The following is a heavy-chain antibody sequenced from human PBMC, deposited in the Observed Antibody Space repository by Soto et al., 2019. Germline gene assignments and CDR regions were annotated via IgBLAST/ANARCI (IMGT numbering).Heavy chain of an antibody. CDR3: ARAGAYRTV. Sequence: ELELVASGGGLVQPGGSLRLSCAASGFTVSNNYVRWVRQAPGKGLEWVSLIFSNGDTRYADSVKGRFTISRDSSSNTLYLQTNSLRVEDRAVYYGARAGAYRTVGGQGIEVTASS. CDR2: IFSNGDT. D-gene: IGHD4-17*01. CDR1: GFTVSNNY. J-gene: IGHJ4*02. V-gene: IGHV3-66*01.